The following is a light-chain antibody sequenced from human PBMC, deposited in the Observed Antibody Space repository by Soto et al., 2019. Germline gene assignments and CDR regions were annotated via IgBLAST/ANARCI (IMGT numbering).Light chain of an antibody. J-gene: IGLJ3*02. Sequence: QSVLTQPPSASGSPGQSVTISCTGTKNDIGVYDFVSWYQHHPGKAPRLIIFEVSNRPSGVSDRFSGSNSGNTASLTISGPQAEDEADYYCTSYSRYSVLVFGGGTKVTVL. CDR2: EVS. CDR1: KNDIGVYDF. CDR3: TSYSRYSVLV. V-gene: IGLV2-14*01.